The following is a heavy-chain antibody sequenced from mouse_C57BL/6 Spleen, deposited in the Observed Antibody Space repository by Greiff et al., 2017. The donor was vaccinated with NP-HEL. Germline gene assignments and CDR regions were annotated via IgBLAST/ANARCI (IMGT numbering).Heavy chain of an antibody. CDR1: GYAFSSYW. J-gene: IGHJ2*01. D-gene: IGHD1-1*01. CDR3: ARTYGSSSSFDY. V-gene: IGHV1-80*01. CDR2: IYPGDGDT. Sequence: QVQLQQSGAELVKPGASVKISCKASGYAFSSYWMNWVKQRPGKGLEWIGQIYPGDGDTNYNGKFKGKATLTADKSSSTAYMQLSSLTSEDSAVYFCARTYGSSSSFDYWGQGTTLTVSS.